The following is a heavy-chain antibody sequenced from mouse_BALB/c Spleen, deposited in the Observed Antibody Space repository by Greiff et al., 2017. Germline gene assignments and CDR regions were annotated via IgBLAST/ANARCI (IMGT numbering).Heavy chain of an antibody. Sequence: VQLQESGPGLVAPSQCLSITCTVSGFSLSRYSVHWVRQPPGKGLEWLGMIWGGGSTDYNSALKSRLSISKDNSKSQVFLQMNSLQTDDTAMYYCARMDYYCSNFDYWGQGTTLTVSS. CDR3: ARMDYYCSNFDY. D-gene: IGHD1-1*01. CDR2: IWGGGST. CDR1: GFSLSRYS. J-gene: IGHJ2*01. V-gene: IGHV2-6-4*01.